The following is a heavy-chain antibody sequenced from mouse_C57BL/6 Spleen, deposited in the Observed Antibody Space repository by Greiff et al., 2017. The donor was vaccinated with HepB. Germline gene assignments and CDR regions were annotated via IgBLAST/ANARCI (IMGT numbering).Heavy chain of an antibody. Sequence: DVHLVESEGGLVQPGSSMKLSCTASGFTFSDYYMAWVRQVPEKGLEWVANINYDGSSTYYLDSLKSRFIISRDNAKNILYLQMSSLKSEDTATYYCARAGYDYWYFDVWGTGTTVTVSS. V-gene: IGHV5-16*01. D-gene: IGHD2-2*01. J-gene: IGHJ1*03. CDR2: INYDGSST. CDR3: ARAGYDYWYFDV. CDR1: GFTFSDYY.